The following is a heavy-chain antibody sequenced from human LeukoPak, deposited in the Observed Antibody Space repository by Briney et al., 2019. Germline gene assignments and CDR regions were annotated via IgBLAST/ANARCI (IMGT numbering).Heavy chain of an antibody. D-gene: IGHD5-18*01. Sequence: SCKASGGTFSSYAIHWVRQAPGKGLEWVAVISYDGSNKYYADSVKGRFTISRDNSKNTLYLQMNSLRAEDTALYYCARDVGYSYQIDYWGQGTLVTVS. CDR1: GGTFSSYA. CDR3: ARDVGYSYQIDY. CDR2: ISYDGSNK. J-gene: IGHJ4*02. V-gene: IGHV3-30*04.